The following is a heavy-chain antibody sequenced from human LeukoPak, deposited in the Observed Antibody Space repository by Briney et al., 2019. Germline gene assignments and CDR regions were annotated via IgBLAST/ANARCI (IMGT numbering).Heavy chain of an antibody. Sequence: SETLSLTCTVSGGSISSSSYYWGWIRQPPGKGLEWIGSLYYSGSTYYNPSLRSRVTISVDTSKNQFSLKLTSVTAADTAVYYCAKSLLGSTDDAFDIWGQGIMVTVSS. D-gene: IGHD2-2*03. CDR1: GGSISSSSYY. CDR2: LYYSGST. J-gene: IGHJ3*02. V-gene: IGHV4-39*01. CDR3: AKSLLGSTDDAFDI.